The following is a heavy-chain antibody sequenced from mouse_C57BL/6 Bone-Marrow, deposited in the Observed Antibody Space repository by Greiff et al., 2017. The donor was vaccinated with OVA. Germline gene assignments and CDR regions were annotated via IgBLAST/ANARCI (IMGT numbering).Heavy chain of an antibody. CDR2: IDPENGDT. V-gene: IGHV14-4*01. D-gene: IGHD4-1*01. CDR1: GFNIKDDY. CDR3: TTDWDDY. J-gene: IGHJ2*01. Sequence: EVQLQQSGAELVRPGASVKLSCTASGFNIKDDYMHWVKQRPEQGLELIGWIDPENGDTEYASKFQGKATITADTSSNTAYLQLSSLTSEDTAVYYCTTDWDDYWGQGTTLTVSS.